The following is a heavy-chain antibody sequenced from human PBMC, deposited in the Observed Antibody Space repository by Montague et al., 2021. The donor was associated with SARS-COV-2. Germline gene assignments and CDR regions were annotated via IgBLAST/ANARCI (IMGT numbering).Heavy chain of an antibody. V-gene: IGHV2-70*01. CDR1: GFSLSTSGMC. D-gene: IGHD6-13*01. CDR2: IDWDDDK. CDR3: ARIVLEQMVGRAAGTMTAHRYLDY. Sequence: PALVKPTQTPTLTCTFSGFSLSTSGMCVSWIRQPPGKALEWLALIDWDDDKYYSTSLKTRLTISKDTSKNQVVLTMTNMDPVDTATYYCARIVLEQMVGRAAGTMTAHRYLDYWGQGTLVTVSS. J-gene: IGHJ4*02.